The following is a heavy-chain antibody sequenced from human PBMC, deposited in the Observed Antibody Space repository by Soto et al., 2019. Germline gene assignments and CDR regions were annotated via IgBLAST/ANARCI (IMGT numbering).Heavy chain of an antibody. CDR1: GFTFSSYW. CDR3: ARVASAYCGGDCYHYFDY. V-gene: IGHV3-74*01. J-gene: IGHJ4*02. Sequence: GGSLRLSCAASGFTFSSYWMHWVRQAPGKGLVWVSRINSDGSSTSYADSVKGRSTISRDNAKNTLYLQMNSLRAEDTAVYYCARVASAYCGGDCYHYFDYWGQGTLVTVSS. CDR2: INSDGSST. D-gene: IGHD2-21*02.